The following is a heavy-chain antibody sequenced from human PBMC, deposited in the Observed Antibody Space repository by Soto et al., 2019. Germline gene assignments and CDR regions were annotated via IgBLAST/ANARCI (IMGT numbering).Heavy chain of an antibody. CDR1: GFTFSSYA. J-gene: IGHJ5*02. CDR3: AKDRPGYSSSWLHWFDP. V-gene: IGHV3-23*01. D-gene: IGHD6-13*01. Sequence: GGSLRLSLAASGFTFSSYALTWVREAPWNGLEWVSAISGSGGSTYYADSVKGRFTISRDNSKNTMYLQMNSLRAEDTAVYYCAKDRPGYSSSWLHWFDPWGQGTMVPVSS. CDR2: ISGSGGST.